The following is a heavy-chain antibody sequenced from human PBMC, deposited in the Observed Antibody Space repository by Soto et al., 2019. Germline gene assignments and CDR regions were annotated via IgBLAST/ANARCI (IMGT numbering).Heavy chain of an antibody. Sequence: QVQLQQWGAGLLKPSETLSLTCAVYGGSFSGYYWSWIRQPPGKGLEWIGEINHSGSTNYNPSLKSRVTISADTSKNQFTLKRSSVTAADTAVYYCARGPSSRAAAGNARWGFDYWGQGTLVTVSS. V-gene: IGHV4-34*01. CDR1: GGSFSGYY. J-gene: IGHJ4*02. CDR3: ARGPSSRAAAGNARWGFDY. CDR2: INHSGST. D-gene: IGHD6-13*01.